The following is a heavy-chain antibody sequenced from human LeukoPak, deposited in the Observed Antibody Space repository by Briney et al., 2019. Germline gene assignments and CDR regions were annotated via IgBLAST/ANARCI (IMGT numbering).Heavy chain of an antibody. CDR2: IKEDGSEK. CDR3: ASQFWWAAVAGTTLDY. V-gene: IGHV3-7*05. J-gene: IGHJ4*02. Sequence: GGSLRLSCAVSGFTFSSYWMSWVRQAPGGGLEWVANIKEDGSEKYYVDSVKGRFTISRDNAKISLYLQMNSLRAEDTAVYYCASQFWWAAVAGTTLDYWGQGTLVTVSS. D-gene: IGHD6-19*01. CDR1: GFTFSSYW.